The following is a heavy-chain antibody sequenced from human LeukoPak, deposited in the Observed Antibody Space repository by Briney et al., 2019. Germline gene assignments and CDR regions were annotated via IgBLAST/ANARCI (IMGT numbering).Heavy chain of an antibody. CDR1: GFTFSRDG. D-gene: IGHD6-19*01. CDR2: ISNDGSDK. CDR3: AKGYSTGWYGGVDY. Sequence: PGRSLRRSCAAAGFTFSRDGVYWFRHAPGKGLEWVVVISNDGSDKYYADSVKGRFTISRDNSKNTLYLQMNSLRAEDTAVYYCAKGYSTGWYGGVDYWGQGTLVTVSS. J-gene: IGHJ4*02. V-gene: IGHV3-30*18.